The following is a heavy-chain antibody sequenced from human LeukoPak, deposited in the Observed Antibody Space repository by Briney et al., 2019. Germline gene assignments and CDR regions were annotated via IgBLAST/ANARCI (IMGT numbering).Heavy chain of an antibody. CDR3: GSSGEGY. CDR2: IYYSGST. Sequence: PSETLSLTCIVSGGSISGSYWSWIRQTPGKGLEWIGSIYYSGSTYYNPSLKSRVTISVDTSKNQFSLKLSSVTAADTAVYYCGSSGEGYWGQGTLVTVSS. V-gene: IGHV4-39*07. J-gene: IGHJ4*02. D-gene: IGHD6-19*01. CDR1: GGSISGSY.